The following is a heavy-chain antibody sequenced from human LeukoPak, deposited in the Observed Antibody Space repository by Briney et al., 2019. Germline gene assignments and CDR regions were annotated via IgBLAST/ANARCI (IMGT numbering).Heavy chain of an antibody. CDR3: AGGYSYGSTYYYMDV. D-gene: IGHD5-18*01. V-gene: IGHV4-59*01. CDR2: IYYSGST. CDR1: GGSISSYY. Sequence: SETLSLTCTVSGGSISSYYWSWIRQPPGKGLEWIGYIYYSGSTNYNPSLKSRVTISVDTSKNQFSLKLSSVTAADTAVYYCAGGYSYGSTYYYMDVWGKGTTVTISS. J-gene: IGHJ6*03.